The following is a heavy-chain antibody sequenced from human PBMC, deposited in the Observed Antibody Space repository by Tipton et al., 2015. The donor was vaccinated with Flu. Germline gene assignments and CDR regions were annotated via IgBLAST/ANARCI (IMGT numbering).Heavy chain of an antibody. J-gene: IGHJ4*02. CDR3: ARGGLSRALDY. D-gene: IGHD3-10*01. CDR1: GFAFETYG. Sequence: SLRLSCVASGFAFETYGMNWVRQAPGEGLEWVGRVKNKANSYTTEFTASVKDRFTISRDDSKNSVYLQMNSLKAEDTAVYYCARGGLSRALDYWGQGTLVTVSS. V-gene: IGHV3-72*01. CDR2: VKNKANSYTT.